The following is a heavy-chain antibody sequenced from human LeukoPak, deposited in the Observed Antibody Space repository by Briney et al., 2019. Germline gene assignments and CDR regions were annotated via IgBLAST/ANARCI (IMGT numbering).Heavy chain of an antibody. CDR1: GFTLSRYG. Sequence: GGSLRLSRAASGFTLSRYGMHWVRQAPGKGLEWVAVISYDGSDKYYADSVKGRFTISRDNSKNTLYLQMNSLRDEDTAVYYCAKVEYGSGNYNYYYYGMDVWGQGTTVTVAS. CDR3: AKVEYGSGNYNYYYYGMDV. J-gene: IGHJ6*02. CDR2: ISYDGSDK. D-gene: IGHD3-10*01. V-gene: IGHV3-30*18.